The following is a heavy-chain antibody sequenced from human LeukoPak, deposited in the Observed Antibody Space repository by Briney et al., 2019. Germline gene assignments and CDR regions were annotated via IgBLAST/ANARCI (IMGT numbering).Heavy chain of an antibody. CDR3: ARVFVDFWSGYLYYFDY. V-gene: IGHV3-48*04. J-gene: IGHJ4*02. CDR1: GFTFSNYG. D-gene: IGHD3-3*01. Sequence: PGGSLRLSCAASGFTFSNYGMHWVRQAPGKGLEWVSYISSSGSTIYYADSVKGRFTISRDNAKNSLYLQMNSLRAEDTAVYYCARVFVDFWSGYLYYFDYWGQGTLVTVSS. CDR2: ISSSGSTI.